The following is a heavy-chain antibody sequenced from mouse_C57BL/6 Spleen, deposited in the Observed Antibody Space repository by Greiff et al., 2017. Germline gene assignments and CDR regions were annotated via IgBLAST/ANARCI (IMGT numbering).Heavy chain of an antibody. CDR2: IYPSDSET. D-gene: IGHD1-1*01. J-gene: IGHJ2*01. CDR3: ARSYGGEYFDY. CDR1: GYTFTSYW. V-gene: IGHV1-61*01. Sequence: QVQLQQPGAELVRPGSSVKLSCKASGYTFTSYWMYWVKQRPGQGLEWIGNIYPSDSETHYNQNFKDKATLSVDNSSSTPYMQLSSMTSEDSAVYYWARSYGGEYFDYWGQGTTLTVSS.